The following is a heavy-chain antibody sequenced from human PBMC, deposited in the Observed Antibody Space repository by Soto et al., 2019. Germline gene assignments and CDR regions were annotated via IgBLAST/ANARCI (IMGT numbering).Heavy chain of an antibody. CDR1: GFPLSTYG. CDR2: ITGTGGDT. J-gene: IGHJ6*02. CDR3: AAIRGCWYCLDV. Sequence: EVQLLESGGGLVQPGGSLRLSCAASGFPLSTYGMSWVRQAPGTGLEWVSSITGTGGDTYYADSVKGRFTNSRDNSNNMLDLQMISLGGEEAAVYYCAAIRGCWYCLDVWGQGTTITVSS. D-gene: IGHD2-15*01. V-gene: IGHV3-23*01.